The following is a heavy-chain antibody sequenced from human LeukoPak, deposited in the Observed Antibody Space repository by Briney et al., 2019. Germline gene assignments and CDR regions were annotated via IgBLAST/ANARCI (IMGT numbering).Heavy chain of an antibody. Sequence: PGGSLRLSCGASGFTFSDYYMTWIRQAPGRGLEWISYINGSSSDTNYADSVRGRFTISRDNAKNSLYLLMNSLRVEDTAVYFCARRGTTYCTVDSCHPNWFDPCGQGTLVTVSS. CDR2: INGSSSDT. D-gene: IGHD2-15*01. CDR3: ARRGTTYCTVDSCHPNWFDP. J-gene: IGHJ5*02. V-gene: IGHV3-11*03. CDR1: GFTFSDYY.